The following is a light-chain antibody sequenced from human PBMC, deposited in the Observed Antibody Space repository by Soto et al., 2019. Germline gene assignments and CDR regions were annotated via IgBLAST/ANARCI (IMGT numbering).Light chain of an antibody. Sequence: QSVLTQPASVSGSPGQSIAISCTGTRSDVGAYNYVSWYQQHPGKAPKLMISEVTKRPSGVSDRFSGSKSGNTASLTISGLQAEDEADYYCSSFTSRFTFVFGTGTKVTV. J-gene: IGLJ1*01. CDR1: RSDVGAYNY. V-gene: IGLV2-14*01. CDR2: EVT. CDR3: SSFTSRFTFV.